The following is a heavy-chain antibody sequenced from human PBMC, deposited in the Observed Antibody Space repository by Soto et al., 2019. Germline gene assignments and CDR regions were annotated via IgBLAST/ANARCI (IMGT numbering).Heavy chain of an antibody. CDR1: GGSFSGYY. D-gene: IGHD6-19*01. Sequence: QVQLQQWGAGLLKPSETLSLTCAVYGGSFSGYYWSWIRQPPGKGLVWIGEINHSGSTNYNPSLKSRVTISVDTSKNQFSLKLSSVTAADTAVYYCARGSRSDPRIAVASYYFDYWGQGTLVTVSS. J-gene: IGHJ4*02. V-gene: IGHV4-34*01. CDR2: INHSGST. CDR3: ARGSRSDPRIAVASYYFDY.